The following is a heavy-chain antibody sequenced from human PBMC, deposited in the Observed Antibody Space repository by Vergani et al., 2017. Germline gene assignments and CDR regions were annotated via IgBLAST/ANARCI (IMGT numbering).Heavy chain of an antibody. CDR2: IYSGDET. Sequence: HLVESGGGLVPSGGSLRLFCAASGSTVSGSYMTWVRQAPGKGLEWVSHIYSGDETYYADSVKGRVTISRDTSQNTLHLQINNLRVEDTAVYYCARGNYYGSGTYVDPWGQGTLVTASS. J-gene: IGHJ5*02. D-gene: IGHD3-10*01. V-gene: IGHV3-66*02. CDR3: ARGNYYGSGTYVDP. CDR1: GSTVSGSY.